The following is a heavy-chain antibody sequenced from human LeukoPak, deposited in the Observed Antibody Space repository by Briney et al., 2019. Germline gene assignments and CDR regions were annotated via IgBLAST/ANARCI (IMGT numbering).Heavy chain of an antibody. D-gene: IGHD2-2*01. CDR3: ARLYCSSTSCYLDY. V-gene: IGHV3-20*04. CDR2: INWNGGST. Sequence: GGSLRLSCAASGFTCDDYGMSWVRQAPGKGREGGSGINWNGGSTGYADSVKGRFTISRDNAKNSLYLQMNSLRAEDTALYYCARLYCSSTSCYLDYWGQGTLVTVSS. CDR1: GFTCDDYG. J-gene: IGHJ4*02.